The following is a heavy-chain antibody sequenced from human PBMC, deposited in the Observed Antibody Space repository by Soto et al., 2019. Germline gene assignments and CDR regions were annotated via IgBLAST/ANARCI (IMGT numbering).Heavy chain of an antibody. CDR2: IGGSGSYT. J-gene: IGHJ5*02. CDR1: GFTFASYA. D-gene: IGHD6-19*01. V-gene: IGHV3-23*01. CDR3: AKDKLAPYSKGWAIRFDP. Sequence: EVHLLESGGGLVQPGGSLRLSCAASGFTFASYAMGWVRQAPGEGLEWVSSIGGSGSYTYYADSVKGRFTISRDNFKNTLYLQMNSLRAEDTAVYYCAKDKLAPYSKGWAIRFDPWGQGTLVTVSS.